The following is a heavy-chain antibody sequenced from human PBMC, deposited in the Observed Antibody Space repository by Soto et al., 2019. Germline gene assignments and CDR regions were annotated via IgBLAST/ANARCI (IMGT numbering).Heavy chain of an antibody. CDR2: ISGSSSYT. V-gene: IGHV3-11*06. Sequence: QVQLVESGGRLVKPGGSLRLSCAASGFTFSDYYMIWIRQAPGKGLEWVSYISGSSSYTKYADSVQGRFTISIDNAKNSLYLQMNSLRAEDTAEYYCAIDAKRDGFNQRDHGGQGTLVTVSS. D-gene: IGHD2-21*02. CDR3: AIDAKRDGFNQRDH. J-gene: IGHJ4*02. CDR1: GFTFSDYY.